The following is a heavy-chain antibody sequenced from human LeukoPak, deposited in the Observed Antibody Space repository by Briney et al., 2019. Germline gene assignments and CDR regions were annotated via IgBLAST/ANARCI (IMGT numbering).Heavy chain of an antibody. CDR3: ARGGTNGVWNRYYYYYYMDV. CDR1: GYTLTELS. Sequence: GASVKVSCKVSGYTLTELSMHWVRQAPGKGLECMGWINPNSGGTNYAQKFQGRVTMTRDTSISTAYMELSRLRSDDTAVYYCARGGTNGVWNRYYYYYYMDVWGKGTTVTVSS. J-gene: IGHJ6*03. V-gene: IGHV1-2*02. CDR2: INPNSGGT. D-gene: IGHD2-8*01.